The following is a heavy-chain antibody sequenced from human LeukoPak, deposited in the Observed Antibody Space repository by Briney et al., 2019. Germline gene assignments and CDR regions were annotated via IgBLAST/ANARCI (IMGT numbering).Heavy chain of an antibody. Sequence: SETLSLTCAVYGGSFSGYYWSWIRQPPGKGLEWIGEINHSGSTNYNPSLKSQVTISVDTSKNQFSLKLSSVTAADTAVYYCARVLHFDWLLYHWGQGTLVTVSS. J-gene: IGHJ5*02. V-gene: IGHV4-34*01. CDR3: ARVLHFDWLLYH. CDR2: INHSGST. CDR1: GGSFSGYY. D-gene: IGHD3-9*01.